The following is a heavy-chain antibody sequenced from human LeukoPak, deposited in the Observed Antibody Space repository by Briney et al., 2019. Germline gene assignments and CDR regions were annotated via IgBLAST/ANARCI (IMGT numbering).Heavy chain of an antibody. V-gene: IGHV1-8*03. Sequence: GASVKVSCKASGYDFNFYDINWVRQAPGKGLEWMGWMNPKRGDTGYAQSFQGRLTITRDMSTSTSYMELNRLTSEDTGVYYCVRVADGYSSGWFDSWGQGTLVTVSS. J-gene: IGHJ5*01. D-gene: IGHD6-25*01. CDR3: VRVADGYSSGWFDS. CDR2: MNPKRGDT. CDR1: GYDFNFYD.